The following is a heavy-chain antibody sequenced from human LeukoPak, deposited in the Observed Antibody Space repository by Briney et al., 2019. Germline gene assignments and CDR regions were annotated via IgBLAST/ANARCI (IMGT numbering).Heavy chain of an antibody. Sequence: SETLSLTCAVYGGSFSGYYWSWIRQPPGKGLEWIGEINHSGSTNYNPSLKSRVTISGDTSKYQFSLKRSSVSTAETAVYYCAREGGSYYGDYWGQGTLVTVSS. V-gene: IGHV4-34*01. CDR1: GGSFSGYY. CDR2: INHSGST. CDR3: AREGGSYYGDY. J-gene: IGHJ4*02. D-gene: IGHD1-26*01.